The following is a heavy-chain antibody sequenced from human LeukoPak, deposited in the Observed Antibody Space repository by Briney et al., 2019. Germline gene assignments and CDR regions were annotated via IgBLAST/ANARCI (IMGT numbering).Heavy chain of an antibody. CDR2: INSDGSRT. J-gene: IGHJ4*02. D-gene: IGHD1-26*01. CDR1: GFTFSSYW. CDR3: AREGSGGIDY. V-gene: IGHV3-74*01. Sequence: GGSLRLSCAASGFTFSSYWMHWVGQAPGKGRMGGSRINSDGSRTTYADSVKGRFTISRDNAKNRLFLQIDSLRAEDTAVYYCAREGSGGIDYWGQGTLVTVSS.